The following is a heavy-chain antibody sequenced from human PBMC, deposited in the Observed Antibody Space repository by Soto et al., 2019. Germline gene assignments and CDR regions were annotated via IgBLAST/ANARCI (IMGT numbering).Heavy chain of an antibody. J-gene: IGHJ4*02. CDR1: GGSISSSSYY. V-gene: IGHV4-39*01. D-gene: IGHD4-17*01. CDR2: IYYSGST. CDR3: ARHELRWAFDY. Sequence: SETLSLTCTVSGGSISSSSYYWGWIRQPPGKGLEWIGSIYYSGSTYYNPSLKSRVTISVDASKNQFSLKLSSVTAADTAVYYSARHELRWAFDYWGQGTLVTVSS.